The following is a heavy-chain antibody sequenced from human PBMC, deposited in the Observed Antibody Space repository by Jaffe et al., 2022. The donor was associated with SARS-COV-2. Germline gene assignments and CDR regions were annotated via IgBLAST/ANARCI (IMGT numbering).Heavy chain of an antibody. CDR1: GFTVSSNY. CDR2: LYSGGHT. Sequence: EVQLVESGGGLVQPGGSLRLSCAASGFTVSSNYMSWVRQAPGKGLEWVSVLYSGGHTYYTDSVNGRFTISRDDSRNTLFLEMNNLRTEDSGVYYCAGSFGRYFDYWGQGTLVTVSS. J-gene: IGHJ4*02. CDR3: AGSFGRYFDY. V-gene: IGHV3-66*02. D-gene: IGHD3-16*01.